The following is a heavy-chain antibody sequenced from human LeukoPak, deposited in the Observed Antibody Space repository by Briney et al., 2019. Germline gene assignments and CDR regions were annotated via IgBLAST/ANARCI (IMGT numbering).Heavy chain of an antibody. CDR1: GGSISSSNYH. D-gene: IGHD6-13*01. CDR3: ARDSPVGQQHTYYFDY. CDR2: IYHSGST. J-gene: IGHJ4*02. V-gene: IGHV4-39*07. Sequence: SETLSLTCTVSGGSISSSNYHWGWIRQPPGKGLEWIGYIYHSGSTYYNPSLKSRVTISVDRSKNQFSLKLSSVTAADTAVYYCARDSPVGQQHTYYFDYWGQGTLVTVSS.